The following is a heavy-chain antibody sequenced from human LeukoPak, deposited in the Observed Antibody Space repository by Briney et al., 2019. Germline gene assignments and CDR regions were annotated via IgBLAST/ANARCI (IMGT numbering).Heavy chain of an antibody. Sequence: GGSLRLSCTASGFTFGDYAMSWVGQAPGKGLEWVGFIRSKAYGGTTEYAASVKGRFTISRDDSKSIAYLQMNSLKTEDTAVYYCTRVGGRGVYYFDYWGQGTLVTVSS. D-gene: IGHD6-13*01. CDR3: TRVGGRGVYYFDY. V-gene: IGHV3-49*04. CDR2: IRSKAYGGTT. CDR1: GFTFGDYA. J-gene: IGHJ4*02.